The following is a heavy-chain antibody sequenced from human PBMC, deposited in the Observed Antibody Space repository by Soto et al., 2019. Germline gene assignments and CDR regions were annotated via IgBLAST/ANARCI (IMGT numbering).Heavy chain of an antibody. CDR1: GYTFTSYA. J-gene: IGHJ6*02. Sequence: ASVKVSCKASGYTFTSYAMHCVRQAPGQRLEWMGWINAGNGNTKYSQKFQGRVTIIRDTSASTAYMELSSLRSEDTAVYYCVRSSTRYYYYGMDVWGQGTTVTVSS. V-gene: IGHV1-3*01. CDR2: INAGNGNT. D-gene: IGHD2-2*01. CDR3: VRSSTRYYYYGMDV.